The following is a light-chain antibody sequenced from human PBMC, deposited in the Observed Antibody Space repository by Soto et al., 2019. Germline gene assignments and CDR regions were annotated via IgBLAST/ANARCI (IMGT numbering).Light chain of an antibody. Sequence: EIVMTQSPATLSVSPGDRATLSCRASQSVSSNVAWYQQKPGQAPRLLIYGASTRATGIPARFSGSGSGTEFNITISSLQSEDFAVYYCQQYNNWPPITFGQGTRLEIK. J-gene: IGKJ5*01. V-gene: IGKV3-15*01. CDR2: GAS. CDR1: QSVSSN. CDR3: QQYNNWPPIT.